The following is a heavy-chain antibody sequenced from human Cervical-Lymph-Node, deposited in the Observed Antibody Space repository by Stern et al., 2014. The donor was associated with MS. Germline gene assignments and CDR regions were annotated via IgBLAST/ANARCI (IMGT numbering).Heavy chain of an antibody. CDR1: GGSIISGDFY. Sequence: VQLVESGPGLVKPSQTLSLTCTVSGGSIISGDFYWSWIRQLPGKGLEWIGYIYYSGSTYYNPSLNSRVTISVDTANNQFSLKLSSVIAADTAVYYCARRAGGSDNYFDPWGQGTLVTVSS. J-gene: IGHJ5*02. D-gene: IGHD4/OR15-4a*01. CDR3: ARRAGGSDNYFDP. CDR2: IYYSGST. V-gene: IGHV4-31*03.